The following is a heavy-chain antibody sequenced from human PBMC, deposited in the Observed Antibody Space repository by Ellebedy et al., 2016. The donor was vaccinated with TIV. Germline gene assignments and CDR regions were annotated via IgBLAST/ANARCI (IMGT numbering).Heavy chain of an antibody. CDR1: GFTFSSFG. J-gene: IGHJ4*02. D-gene: IGHD3-10*01. V-gene: IGHV3-30*03. Sequence: GESLKISCAASGFTFSSFGMYWLRQAPGKGLEWVAVISYDERHKYYTESVKGRFTISRDNSKKTVSLQMNSLRAEDTAVYYCAGGELLSLFDHWGQGTLVTVSS. CDR2: ISYDERHK. CDR3: AGGELLSLFDH.